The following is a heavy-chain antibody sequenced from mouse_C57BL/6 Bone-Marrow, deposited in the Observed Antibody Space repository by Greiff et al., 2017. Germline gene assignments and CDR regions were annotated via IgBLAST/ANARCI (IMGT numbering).Heavy chain of an antibody. CDR2: IRSGGSYT. V-gene: IGHV5-6*02. Sequence: EVKLMESGGDLVKPGGSLKLSCAASGFTFSSYGMSWFRQTADKRLEWVATIRSGGSYTYYPDSVKGRFTISRDNAKTTLFLQMSSLKSEDTAMYYCGRRGSRYFDGWGTGTTGNV. CDR3: GRRGSRYFDG. J-gene: IGHJ1*03. CDR1: GFTFSSYG.